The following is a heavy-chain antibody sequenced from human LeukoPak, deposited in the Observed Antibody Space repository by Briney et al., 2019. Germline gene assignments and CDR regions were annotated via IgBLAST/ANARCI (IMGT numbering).Heavy chain of an antibody. V-gene: IGHV1-18*01. Sequence: ASVKVSCKASGYTFTSYGISWVRQAPGQGLGWMGWISAYNGNTNYAQKLQGRVTMTTDTSTSTAYMELRSLRSDDTAVYYCAHLGHGDYLSYYFDYWGQGTLVTVSS. CDR3: AHLGHGDYLSYYFDY. D-gene: IGHD4-17*01. CDR1: GYTFTSYG. CDR2: ISAYNGNT. J-gene: IGHJ4*02.